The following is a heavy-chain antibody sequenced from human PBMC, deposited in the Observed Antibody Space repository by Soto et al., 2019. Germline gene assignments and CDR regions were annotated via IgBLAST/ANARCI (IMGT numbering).Heavy chain of an antibody. CDR1: GFTFSSYA. CDR2: ISGSGGST. Sequence: GGSLRLSCAASGFTFSSYAMSWVRQAPGKGLEWVSAISGSGGSTYYADSVKGLFTISRDNSKNTLYLQMNSLRAEDTAVYYCAKSLLVAGKEGPSDYWGQGTLVTVSS. CDR3: AKSLLVAGKEGPSDY. D-gene: IGHD6-19*01. J-gene: IGHJ4*02. V-gene: IGHV3-23*01.